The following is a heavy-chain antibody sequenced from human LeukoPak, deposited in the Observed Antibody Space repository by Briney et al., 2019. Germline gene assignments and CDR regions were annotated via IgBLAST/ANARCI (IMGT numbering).Heavy chain of an antibody. J-gene: IGHJ4*02. CDR1: GFIFSSYS. V-gene: IGHV3-48*01. CDR3: AGVYRRYFDY. Sequence: GGSLRLSCAASGFIFSSYSMNWVRQAPGKGLEWVSYISSSSSSIYYADVVKGRSTISRDNAKNSLYLQMHSLRAEDTAVYYCAGVYRRYFDYWGEGTLVTVSS. CDR2: ISSSSSSI. D-gene: IGHD1-14*01.